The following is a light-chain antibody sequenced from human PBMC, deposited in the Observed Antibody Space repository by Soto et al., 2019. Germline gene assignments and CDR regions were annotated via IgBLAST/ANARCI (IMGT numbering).Light chain of an antibody. CDR3: QQRSNWPLT. V-gene: IGKV3-11*01. CDR2: DAS. CDR1: QSVTSY. Sequence: EIVLTQSPATLSLSPGERATLSCRASQSVTSYLAWYQQKPGQAPRLLIYDASSRATGIPPRFSGSGSGTDFTLPVSSLEPEDFAVYSGQQRSNWPLTFGGGTKVEIK. J-gene: IGKJ4*01.